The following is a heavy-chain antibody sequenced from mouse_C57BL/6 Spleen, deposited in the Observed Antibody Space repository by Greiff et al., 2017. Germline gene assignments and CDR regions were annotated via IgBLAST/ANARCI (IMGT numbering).Heavy chain of an antibody. CDR3: ARKGDGSSPYYFDY. CDR1: GYTFTSYW. D-gene: IGHD1-1*01. J-gene: IGHJ2*01. Sequence: QVQLKQPGAELVMPGASVKLSCKASGYTFTSYWMHWVKQRPGQGLEWIGEIDPSDSYTNYNQKFKGKSTLTVDKSSSTAYMELSSLTSEDSAVYYCARKGDGSSPYYFDYWGQGTTLTVSS. V-gene: IGHV1-69*01. CDR2: IDPSDSYT.